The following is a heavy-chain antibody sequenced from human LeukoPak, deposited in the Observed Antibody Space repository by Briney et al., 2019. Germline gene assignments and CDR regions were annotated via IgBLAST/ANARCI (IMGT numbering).Heavy chain of an antibody. Sequence: SETLSLTCTVSGYFINSGFYWGWIRQPPGKGLEWIGSIHFSGSTFYNPSLKSRVTISVDTSKKQFSLKVSSVTAADTAVYYCARGFRGASFDYWGQGTLVTVSS. D-gene: IGHD1-26*01. J-gene: IGHJ4*02. CDR3: ARGFRGASFDY. CDR1: GYFINSGFY. CDR2: IHFSGST. V-gene: IGHV4-38-2*02.